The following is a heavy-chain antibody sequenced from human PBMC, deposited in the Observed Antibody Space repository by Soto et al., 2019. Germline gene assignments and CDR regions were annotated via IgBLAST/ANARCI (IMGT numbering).Heavy chain of an antibody. Sequence: QVQLVQSGAEVKKPGASVKVSCRASGYTFSDYCMHWVRQAPGQRLEWMGWINVANGDTKYSQKFQGRVTITRDTSATTAYLDLSSLKSEDTAVYYCAREWLDSRAFTYACGYWGQGTLVTVSS. V-gene: IGHV1-3*01. J-gene: IGHJ4*02. CDR3: AREWLDSRAFTYACGY. CDR2: INVANGDT. CDR1: GYTFSDYC. D-gene: IGHD6-19*01.